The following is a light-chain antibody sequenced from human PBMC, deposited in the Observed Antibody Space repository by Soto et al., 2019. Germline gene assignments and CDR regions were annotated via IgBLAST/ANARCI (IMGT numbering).Light chain of an antibody. V-gene: IGKV1-5*03. CDR2: KVS. J-gene: IGKJ1*01. CDR3: QQYNGYSWA. CDR1: QSLNDW. Sequence: DIQMTQSPSTLPASVGDRVTITCRASQSLNDWLAWFQQKPGKAPNLLIYKVSNLESGVPSRFSGSGYGTAFTLTIRSLQPDDFATYYCQQYNGYSWAFGQGTKVEIK.